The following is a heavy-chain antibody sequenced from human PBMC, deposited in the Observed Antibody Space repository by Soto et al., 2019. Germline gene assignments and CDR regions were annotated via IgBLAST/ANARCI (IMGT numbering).Heavy chain of an antibody. V-gene: IGHV1-18*01. CDR1: GYTFTTYG. CDR2: ISIYSGNT. CDR3: ARGDPATYMRRPFDY. Sequence: VQLVQSGAEVKKPGASVTVSCKASGYTFTTYGMSWLRQAPGQGLEWMGWISIYSGNTGYAQKSQGRVTMTRDTSTSIAYMELRSLRSDDTAVYYCARGDPATYMRRPFDYWGQGTLVSVSS. D-gene: IGHD1-26*01. J-gene: IGHJ4*02.